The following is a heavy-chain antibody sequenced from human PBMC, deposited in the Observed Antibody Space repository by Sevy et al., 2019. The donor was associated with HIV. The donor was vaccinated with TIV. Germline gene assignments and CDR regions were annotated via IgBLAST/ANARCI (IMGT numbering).Heavy chain of an antibody. Sequence: GGSLRLSCAASGFTFSSYGMHWVRQAPGKGLEWVAAISYDVSNKYYADTVKGRFTISRDNSKITLYLQMNRLRAEGTAVYYGAKDGDIVATLDYWGQGTLVTVSS. CDR2: ISYDVSNK. J-gene: IGHJ4*02. CDR1: GFTFSSYG. CDR3: AKDGDIVATLDY. V-gene: IGHV3-30*18. D-gene: IGHD5-12*01.